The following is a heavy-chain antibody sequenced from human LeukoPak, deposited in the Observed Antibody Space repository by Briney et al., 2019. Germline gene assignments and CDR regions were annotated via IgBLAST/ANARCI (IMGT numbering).Heavy chain of an antibody. J-gene: IGHJ4*02. V-gene: IGHV3-23*01. CDR3: GKAEAGTYYFDY. Sequence: GGSLRLSCAASGFIFRNYAMRWVRQAPGKGLEWVSAINGGGGDRFYADSVKGRFTISRDNSKNTLYLHMSSLRVEDTAVYYCGKAEAGTYYFDYWGQGTLVTVSS. CDR2: INGGGGDR. CDR1: GFIFRNYA. D-gene: IGHD6-19*01.